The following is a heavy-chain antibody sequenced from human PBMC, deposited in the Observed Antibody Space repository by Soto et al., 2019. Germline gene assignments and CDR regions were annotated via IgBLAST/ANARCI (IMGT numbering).Heavy chain of an antibody. CDR3: ARVPTYYDFWSGYSPDYYYYMDV. Sequence: GASVKVSCKASGYTFTSYDINWVRQATGQGLEWMGWMNPNSGNTGYAQKFQGRVTMTRNTSISTAYMELSSLRSEDTAVYYCARVPTYYDFWSGYSPDYYYYMDVWGKGTTVTVSS. V-gene: IGHV1-8*01. J-gene: IGHJ6*03. CDR1: GYTFTSYD. CDR2: MNPNSGNT. D-gene: IGHD3-3*01.